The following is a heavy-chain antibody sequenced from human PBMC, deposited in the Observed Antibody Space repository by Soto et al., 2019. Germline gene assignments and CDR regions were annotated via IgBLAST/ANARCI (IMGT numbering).Heavy chain of an antibody. CDR1: GFTFSSYA. D-gene: IGHD3-16*02. V-gene: IGHV3-23*01. J-gene: IGHJ3*02. CDR2: ISGSGGST. CDR3: AKDWENYDYIWGSYRSPCAFDI. Sequence: GGSLRLSCAASGFTFSSYAMSWVRQAPGKGLEWVSAISGSGGSTYYADSVKGRFTISRDNSKNTLYLQMNSLRAEDTAVYYCAKDWENYDYIWGSYRSPCAFDIWGQGTMVTVSS.